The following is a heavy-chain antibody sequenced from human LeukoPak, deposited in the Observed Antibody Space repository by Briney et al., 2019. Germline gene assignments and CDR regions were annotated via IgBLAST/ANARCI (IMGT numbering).Heavy chain of an antibody. Sequence: SETLSLTCTVSGGSISSSSYYWGWIRQPPGKGLEWIGSIYYSGSTYYNPSLKSRVTISVDTSKNQFSLKLSSVTAADTAVYYCARGIKLRQWLRFDYWGQGTLVTVSS. CDR3: ARGIKLRQWLRFDY. CDR1: GGSISSSSYY. V-gene: IGHV4-39*07. D-gene: IGHD5-12*01. J-gene: IGHJ4*02. CDR2: IYYSGST.